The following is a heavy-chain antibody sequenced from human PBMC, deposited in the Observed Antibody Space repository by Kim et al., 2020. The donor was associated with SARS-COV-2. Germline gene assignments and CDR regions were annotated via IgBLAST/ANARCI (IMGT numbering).Heavy chain of an antibody. Sequence: SETLSLTCTVSGGSISSYYWSWIRQPPGKGLEWIGYIYYSGSTNYNPSLKSRVTITVDTSKNQFSLKLSSVTAADTAVYYCARATIAVAGTDYWGQGTLVTVSS. CDR1: GGSISSYY. V-gene: IGHV4-59*13. J-gene: IGHJ4*02. CDR3: ARATIAVAGTDY. D-gene: IGHD6-19*01. CDR2: IYYSGST.